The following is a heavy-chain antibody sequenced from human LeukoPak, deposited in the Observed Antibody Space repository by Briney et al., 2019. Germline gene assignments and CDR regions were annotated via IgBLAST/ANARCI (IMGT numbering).Heavy chain of an antibody. CDR2: IEQDGSEK. V-gene: IGHV3-7*01. CDR1: GYTFSSHW. J-gene: IGHJ5*02. CDR3: ARDSGTTGEVKFDP. D-gene: IGHD3-10*01. Sequence: GGSLRLSCVASGYTFSSHWMSWVRQAPGKGLEWVANIEQDGSEKYYVDSVKGRFTISRDNAKNSLYLQMNSLRGEDTAVYYCARDSGTTGEVKFDPWGQGTLVTVSS.